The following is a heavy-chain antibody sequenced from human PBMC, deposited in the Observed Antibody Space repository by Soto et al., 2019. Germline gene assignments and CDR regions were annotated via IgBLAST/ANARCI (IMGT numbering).Heavy chain of an antibody. Sequence: QLQLQESGPGLVKPSQTLSLTCSVSGDSISSRVYYWGWIRQPPGKGLEWIGNFYYFGSTYYNPSLKSRVTISVATSNNQLSLRLRSVTAADTAVYYCATSTMTSNWFDPWGQGALVSVSS. D-gene: IGHD3-3*01. CDR1: GDSISSRVYY. CDR2: FYYFGST. V-gene: IGHV4-39*01. CDR3: ATSTMTSNWFDP. J-gene: IGHJ5*02.